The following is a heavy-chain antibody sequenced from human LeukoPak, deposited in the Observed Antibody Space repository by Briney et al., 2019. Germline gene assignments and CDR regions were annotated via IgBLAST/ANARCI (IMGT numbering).Heavy chain of an antibody. Sequence: SETLSLTCTVSGGSISSGGYYWSWIRQPPGKGLEWIGYIYHSGSTYYNPSLKSRVTISVDRSKNQFSLKLSSVTAADTAVYYCARDGGEQQLDYWGQGTLVTVSS. D-gene: IGHD6-13*01. V-gene: IGHV4-30-2*01. CDR1: GGSISSGGYY. J-gene: IGHJ4*02. CDR3: ARDGGEQQLDY. CDR2: IYHSGST.